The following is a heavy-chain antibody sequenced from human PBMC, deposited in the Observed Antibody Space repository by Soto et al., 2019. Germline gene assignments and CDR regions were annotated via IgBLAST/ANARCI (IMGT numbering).Heavy chain of an antibody. D-gene: IGHD1-26*01. J-gene: IGHJ3*01. CDR2: IKSDGTRK. CDR1: GISSDYYW. Sequence: EVQLVESGGGLAQPGESLRLSCAASGISSDYYWMHWVRQAPGKGLVWVSRIKSDGTRKTYADSVKSRFTLSRSNAKNMASLQMNRLRAADTGVNQWTRVDSGACDLWGEGTVWTASS. V-gene: IGHV3-74*03. CDR3: TRVDSGACDL.